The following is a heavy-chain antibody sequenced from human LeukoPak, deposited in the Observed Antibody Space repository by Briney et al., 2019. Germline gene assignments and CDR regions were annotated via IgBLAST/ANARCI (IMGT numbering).Heavy chain of an antibody. CDR2: IHPNTGGT. V-gene: IGHV1-2*02. Sequence: ASVKVSCKASGYTFTGYYMHWVRQAPGQGLEWMGWIHPNTGGTNFAQKFQGRVTITRDTSVSTAYMELTGLTSDDTAVYYCSRGEIDGPDFDYWGQGTLVTVSS. CDR1: GYTFTGYY. J-gene: IGHJ4*02. D-gene: IGHD3-16*01. CDR3: SRGEIDGPDFDY.